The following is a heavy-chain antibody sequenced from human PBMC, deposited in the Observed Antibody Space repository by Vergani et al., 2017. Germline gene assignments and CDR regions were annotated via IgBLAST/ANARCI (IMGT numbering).Heavy chain of an antibody. CDR3: ARPRWVFNKTFDY. Sequence: QVQLQQWGAGLLKPSETLSLTCAVYGGSFSGYYWSWIRQPPGKGLEWIGEINHSGSTNYNPSLKSRVTISVDTSKNQFSLKPSSVTAADTAVYYCARPRWVFNKTFDYWGQGTLVTVSS. J-gene: IGHJ4*02. CDR2: INHSGST. D-gene: IGHD4-23*01. CDR1: GGSFSGYY. V-gene: IGHV4-34*01.